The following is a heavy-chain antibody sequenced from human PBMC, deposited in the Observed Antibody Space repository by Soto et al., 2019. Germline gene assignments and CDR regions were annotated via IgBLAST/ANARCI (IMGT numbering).Heavy chain of an antibody. V-gene: IGHV3-33*01. CDR2: IWYDGSND. Sequence: PGGSLRLSCAASGFTFSNYGMHWVRQAPGKGPEWVAIIWYDGSNDYYVDSVKGRFTISRDNSKNTLSLQMNSLRAEDTAVYYCARDRWEFQLFYFGLDVWGQGTTVTVSS. CDR3: ARDRWEFQLFYFGLDV. D-gene: IGHD1-26*01. J-gene: IGHJ6*02. CDR1: GFTFSNYG.